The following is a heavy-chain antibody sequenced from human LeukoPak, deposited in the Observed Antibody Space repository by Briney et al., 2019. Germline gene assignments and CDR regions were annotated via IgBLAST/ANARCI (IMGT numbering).Heavy chain of an antibody. V-gene: IGHV3-23*01. CDR3: ARGTTVKDFDY. Sequence: GGSLRLSCAASGFMFSKFAMSWVRQAPGKGLEWVSGIGASGGPTYHADSVRGRFTISRDNSKNTVYLQMNSLRVEDTAVYYCARGTTVKDFDYWGQGTLVTVSS. CDR1: GFMFSKFA. J-gene: IGHJ4*02. D-gene: IGHD4-17*01. CDR2: IGASGGPT.